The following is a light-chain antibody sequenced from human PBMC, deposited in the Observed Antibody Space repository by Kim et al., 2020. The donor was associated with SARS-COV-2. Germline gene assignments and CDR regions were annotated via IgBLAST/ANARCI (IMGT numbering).Light chain of an antibody. CDR1: QSVSSS. CDR3: QQYNNWPRRT. Sequence: SPGERVTLSCRASQSVSSSLAWYQQKPGQAPRLLIYGASTRATGIPARFSGSGSGTEFTLTISSLQSEDFAVYYCQQYNNWPRRTFGQGTKVDIK. V-gene: IGKV3-15*01. J-gene: IGKJ1*01. CDR2: GAS.